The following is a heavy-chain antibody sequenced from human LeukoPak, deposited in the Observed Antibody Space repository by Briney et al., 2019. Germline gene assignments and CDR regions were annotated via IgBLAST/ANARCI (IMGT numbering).Heavy chain of an antibody. V-gene: IGHV3-30*02. Sequence: GGSLRLSCAASGFTFSSYGMHWVRQAPGKGLEWVAFIRYDGSNKYYADSVKGRFTISRDNSKNTLYLQMNSLRAEDTAVYYCAKVGIVVLEYYFDHWGQGTLVTVSS. CDR2: IRYDGSNK. CDR3: AKVGIVVLEYYFDH. J-gene: IGHJ4*02. CDR1: GFTFSSYG. D-gene: IGHD3-22*01.